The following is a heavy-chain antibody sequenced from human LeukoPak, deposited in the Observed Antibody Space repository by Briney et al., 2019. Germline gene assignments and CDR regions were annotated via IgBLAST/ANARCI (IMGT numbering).Heavy chain of an antibody. V-gene: IGHV4-4*07. J-gene: IGHJ4*02. CDR3: ARDTAYYYDSSGYYGVDY. CDR2: IYTSGST. D-gene: IGHD3-22*01. Sequence: PSETLSLTCTVSGGSISSYYWSWIRQPAGKGLEWLGRIYTSGSTNYNPSLKSRVTMSVDTSKNQFSLKLSSVTAADTAVYYCARDTAYYYDSSGYYGVDYWGQGTLVTVSS. CDR1: GGSISSYY.